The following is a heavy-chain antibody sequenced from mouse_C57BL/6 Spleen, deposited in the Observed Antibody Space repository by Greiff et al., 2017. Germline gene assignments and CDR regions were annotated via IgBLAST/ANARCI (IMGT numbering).Heavy chain of an antibody. CDR1: GYTFTSYW. V-gene: IGHV1-59*01. J-gene: IGHJ2*01. CDR3: ARCDGCLWPFGY. CDR2: IDPSDSYT. Sequence: QVQLQQPGAELVRPGTSVKLSCKASGYTFTSYWMHWVKQRPGQGLEWIGVIDPSDSYTNYTQKFKGKATLTVATSSSTAYMQLSSLTSEYSAVYYGARCDGCLWPFGYWGQGTTLTVSS. D-gene: IGHD2-3*01.